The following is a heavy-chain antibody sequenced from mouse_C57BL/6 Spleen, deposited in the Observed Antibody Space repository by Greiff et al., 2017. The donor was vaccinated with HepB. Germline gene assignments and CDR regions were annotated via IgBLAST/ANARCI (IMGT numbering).Heavy chain of an antibody. CDR2: IWSGGST. CDR3: ARKGWDAFAY. CDR1: GFSLTSYG. D-gene: IGHD4-1*01. V-gene: IGHV2-2*01. Sequence: VQLQQSGPGLVQPSQSLSITCTVSGFSLTSYGVHWVRQSPGKGLEWLGGIWSGGSTDYNAAFISRLSISKDNSKSQVFFKMNSLQADDTAIYYCARKGWDAFAYWGQGTLVTVSA. J-gene: IGHJ3*01.